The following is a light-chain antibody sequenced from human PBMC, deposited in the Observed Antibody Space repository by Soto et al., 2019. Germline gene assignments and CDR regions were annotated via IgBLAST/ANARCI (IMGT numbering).Light chain of an antibody. CDR2: AAS. CDR3: QQSYSTPRT. CDR1: QSISSY. V-gene: IGKV1-39*01. Sequence: DIQMTQSPSSLSASVRDRVTITCRASQSISSYLNWYQQKPGKAPKLLIYAASSLQSGVPSRFSGSGSGTDFTLTICSLQPEDFATYYCQQSYSTPRTFGQGTKVEIK. J-gene: IGKJ1*01.